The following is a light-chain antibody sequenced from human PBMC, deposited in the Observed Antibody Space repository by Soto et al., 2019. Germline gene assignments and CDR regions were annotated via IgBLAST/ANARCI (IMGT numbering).Light chain of an antibody. J-gene: IGLJ1*01. CDR1: KNDIGFYDF. Sequence: QSVLTQPPSASASPGQSVTISCTGTKNDIGFYDFVSWYQHHPGKAPRLIICEVVQRPSGVPDRFSGSKSGNTAYLTVSGLQAADEADYFCKSYAGSNTYVFGSGTQVTVL. CDR3: KSYAGSNTYV. V-gene: IGLV2-8*01. CDR2: EVV.